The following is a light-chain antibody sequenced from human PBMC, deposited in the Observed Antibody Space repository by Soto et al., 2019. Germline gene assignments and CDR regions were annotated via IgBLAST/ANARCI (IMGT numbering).Light chain of an antibody. V-gene: IGKV1-33*01. J-gene: IGKJ5*01. CDR2: DAS. CDR1: QDIGNY. CDR3: QHYDSLPIT. Sequence: DIQMTQSPSSVSASVGDRITITCRASQDIGNYLNWYQQKPGKAPKLLIYDASILDTGVSFRFSGSGSATDFTFTISSLQPEDVATYYCQHYDSLPITFGQGTRLEIK.